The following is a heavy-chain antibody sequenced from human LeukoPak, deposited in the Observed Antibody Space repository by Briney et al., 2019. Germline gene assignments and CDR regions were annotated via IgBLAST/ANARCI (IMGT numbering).Heavy chain of an antibody. D-gene: IGHD6-6*01. CDR2: ISSSSSYI. CDR1: GFTFSSYA. J-gene: IGHJ4*02. Sequence: GGSLRLSCAASGFTFSSYAMSWVRQAPGKGLEWVSSISSSSSYIYYADSVKGRFTISRDNAKNSLYLQMNSLRAEDTAVYYCARGSSPDDYWGQGTLVTVSS. V-gene: IGHV3-21*01. CDR3: ARGSSPDDY.